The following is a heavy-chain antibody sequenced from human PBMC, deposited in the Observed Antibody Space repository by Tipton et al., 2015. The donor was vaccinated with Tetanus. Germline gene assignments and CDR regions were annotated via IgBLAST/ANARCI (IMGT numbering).Heavy chain of an antibody. D-gene: IGHD4-11*01. CDR1: GGSMSSNY. J-gene: IGHJ4*02. Sequence: TLSLTCTVSGGSMSSNYWSWIRQPPGKGLEWIGSVYYSGSTNYSLSLQSRVTISVDTSKNQFFLILSSVTAADTAVYYCAGYSPGREYTFDYWGQGTLVTVSS. V-gene: IGHV4-59*01. CDR3: AGYSPGREYTFDY. CDR2: VYYSGST.